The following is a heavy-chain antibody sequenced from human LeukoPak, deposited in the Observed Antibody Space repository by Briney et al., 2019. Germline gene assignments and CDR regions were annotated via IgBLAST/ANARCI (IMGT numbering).Heavy chain of an antibody. V-gene: IGHV1-2*02. J-gene: IGHJ4*02. CDR2: INHNSGGT. D-gene: IGHD6-13*01. CDR1: GYTYTGYC. CDR3: ARTAAAGALDY. Sequence: ASVTVSFKASGYTYTGYCMHGVRQAPGQGRELMGWINHNSGGTNYAQKFPGRVTMTRDTSISTAYMELSRLRSDDTAVYYCARTAAAGALDYWGQGTLVSVSS.